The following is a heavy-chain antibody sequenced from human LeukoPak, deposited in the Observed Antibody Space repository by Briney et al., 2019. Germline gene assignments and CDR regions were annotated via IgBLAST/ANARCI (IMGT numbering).Heavy chain of an antibody. Sequence: EASVKVSCKASGYTFTSYYMHWVRQAPGQGLEWMGIISPSGGSTSYAQKFQGRVTMTRDTSTSTVYMELSSLRSEDTAVYYCARDRRYYYDSSGYIGPFDYWGQGTLVTVSS. CDR3: ARDRRYYYDSSGYIGPFDY. V-gene: IGHV1-46*01. J-gene: IGHJ4*02. CDR1: GYTFTSYY. CDR2: ISPSGGST. D-gene: IGHD3-22*01.